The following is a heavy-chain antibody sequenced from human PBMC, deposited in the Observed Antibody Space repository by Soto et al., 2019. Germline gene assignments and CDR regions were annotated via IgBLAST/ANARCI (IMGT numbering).Heavy chain of an antibody. CDR1: GGSISSSSYY. CDR3: ARVSCDWSGLYPYYFDE. V-gene: IGHV4-39*01. J-gene: IGHJ4*02. CDR2: IYYSGST. D-gene: IGHD3-3*01. Sequence: SETLSLTCTVSGGSISSSSYYWGWIRQPPGKGLEWIGSIYYSGSTYYNPSLKSRVTISVDTSKNQFSLKLSSVTAADTAVYYCARVSCDWSGLYPYYFDEWGQGTLGTGSS.